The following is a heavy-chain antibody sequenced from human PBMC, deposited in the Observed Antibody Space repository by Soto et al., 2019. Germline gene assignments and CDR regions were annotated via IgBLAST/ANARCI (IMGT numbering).Heavy chain of an antibody. CDR3: ARLASAWPFDT. J-gene: IGHJ4*02. V-gene: IGHV4-39*01. CDR2: IDYSGTT. D-gene: IGHD2-2*01. Sequence: QVQLQESGPGLVKPSETLSLTCTVSGDSISRSGSYWVWIGQPPKKGLEWIGRIDYSGTTAYNPSLTSRVSVFRDTSKNVFYLNVSSVTAADTAVYYCARLASAWPFDTWGQGTLVTVSS. CDR1: GDSISRSGSY.